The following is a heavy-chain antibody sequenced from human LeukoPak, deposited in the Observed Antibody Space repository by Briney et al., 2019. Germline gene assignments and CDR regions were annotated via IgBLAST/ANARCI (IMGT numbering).Heavy chain of an antibody. CDR2: IYYSGST. V-gene: IGHV4-39*07. CDR3: ARAGDGYNPYFDY. CDR1: GGSISSSSYY. D-gene: IGHD5-24*01. J-gene: IGHJ4*02. Sequence: SETLSLTCTVSGGSISSSSYYWGWIRQPPGKGLEWIGSIYYSGSTYYNPSLKSRVTISVDTSKNQFSLKLSSVTAADTAVYYCARAGDGYNPYFDYWGQGTLVTVSS.